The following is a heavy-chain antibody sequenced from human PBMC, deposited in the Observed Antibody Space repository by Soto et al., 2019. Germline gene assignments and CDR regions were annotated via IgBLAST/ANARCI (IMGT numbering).Heavy chain of an antibody. D-gene: IGHD3-9*01. V-gene: IGHV3-13*01. CDR1: GFTFSSYD. Sequence: GGSLRLSCAASGFTFSSYDMHWVRQATGKGLEWVSAIGTAGDTYYPGSVKGRFTISRENAKNSLYLQMNSLRAGDTAVYYCVRGYYDILTGPGYAFDIWGQGTMVTVSS. CDR3: VRGYYDILTGPGYAFDI. J-gene: IGHJ3*02. CDR2: IGTAGDT.